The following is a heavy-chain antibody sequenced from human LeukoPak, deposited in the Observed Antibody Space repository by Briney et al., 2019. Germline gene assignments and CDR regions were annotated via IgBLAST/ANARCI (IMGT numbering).Heavy chain of an antibody. J-gene: IGHJ4*02. CDR2: LSGSGATT. CDR3: AKDRAVMSRDGYNYFDC. D-gene: IGHD5-24*01. Sequence: PGGSLRLSCAASGFSFSSFAMTWVRQAPGKGLEWVSSLSGSGATTYYADSVKGRFTTSRDNSKNTLYLQMSGLTAEDSAVYYCAKDRAVMSRDGYNYFDCWGQGTLVTVSS. CDR1: GFSFSSFA. V-gene: IGHV3-23*01.